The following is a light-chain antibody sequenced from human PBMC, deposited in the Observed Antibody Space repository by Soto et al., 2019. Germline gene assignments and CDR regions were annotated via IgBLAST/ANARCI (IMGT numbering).Light chain of an antibody. V-gene: IGKV3-15*01. CDR3: QQYEESPPYS. Sequence: EIVLTQSPATLSVSPGESASLSCRARQNINRNLAWYQQRPGQAPRLLILRASTRASGNPARFSGSGSGTEFPLTVSGLESEDFAVYYCQQYEESPPYSFGQGTKVEIK. CDR2: RAS. CDR1: QNINRN. J-gene: IGKJ2*01.